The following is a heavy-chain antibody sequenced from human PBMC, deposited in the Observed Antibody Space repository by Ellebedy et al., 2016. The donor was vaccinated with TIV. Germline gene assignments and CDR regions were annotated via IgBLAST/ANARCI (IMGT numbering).Heavy chain of an antibody. CDR1: GFRFSSYT. CDR3: ARGFGELAIFDN. D-gene: IGHD3-10*01. CDR2: IGHRTGDI. J-gene: IGHJ4*02. Sequence: GGSLRLXCAASGFRFSSYTMNWVRQAPGKGLEWVSSIGHRTGDIFYADSVRSRFTISRDNAKDSLFLQMNSLSDEDTGVYYCARGFGELAIFDNWGQGTLVTVSS. V-gene: IGHV3-21*01.